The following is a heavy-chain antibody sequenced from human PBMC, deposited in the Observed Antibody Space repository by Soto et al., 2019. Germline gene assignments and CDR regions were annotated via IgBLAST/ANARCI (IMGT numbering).Heavy chain of an antibody. CDR2: IYDSGST. V-gene: IGHV4-30-4*01. D-gene: IGHD1-1*01. CDR3: ARGLSGDKVDS. CDR1: GGSISSGDYY. Sequence: QVQLQESGPGLVKPSQTLSLTCTIAGGSISSGDYYWSWIRQPPGKGLEWIGHIYDSGSTYNNPSLRIRVTISMDPSENQFSLNLRSVTAADTAVYYCARGLSGDKVDSWGQGTLVTVSS. J-gene: IGHJ4*02.